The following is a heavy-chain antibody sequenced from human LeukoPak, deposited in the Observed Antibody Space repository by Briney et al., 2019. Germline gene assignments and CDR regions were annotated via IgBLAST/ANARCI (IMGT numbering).Heavy chain of an antibody. V-gene: IGHV4-4*09. Sequence: SETLSPTCTVSGGSISSYYWSWIRQPPGKGLEWIGYIYNSGSTNYNPSLKSRVTISVDTSKNQFSLKLSSVTAADTAVYYCAGGIAARSIYYYYMDVWGKGTTVTVSS. CDR1: GGSISSYY. J-gene: IGHJ6*03. CDR3: AGGIAARSIYYYYMDV. CDR2: IYNSGST. D-gene: IGHD6-6*01.